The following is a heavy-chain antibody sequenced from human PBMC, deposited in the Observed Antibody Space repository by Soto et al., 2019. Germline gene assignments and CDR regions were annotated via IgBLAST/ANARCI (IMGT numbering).Heavy chain of an antibody. V-gene: IGHV4-34*01. CDR1: GGSFTDHY. CDR3: ARVRARLLSHAFDF. D-gene: IGHD3-16*02. J-gene: IGHJ3*01. CDR2: INHSGST. Sequence: QVQLQQWGAGLLKPSETLSLTCAVYGGSFTDHYWTWIRQPPGKGLEWICEINHSGSTNYNPSLKNRVTISLDTSKNQFSLKVNSVTAADTAVYFCARVRARLLSHAFDFWGQGTLVTVSS.